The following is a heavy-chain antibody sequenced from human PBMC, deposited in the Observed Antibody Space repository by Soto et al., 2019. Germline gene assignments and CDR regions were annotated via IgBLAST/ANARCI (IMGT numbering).Heavy chain of an antibody. Sequence: PSETLSLTCTVSGGSISSYYWSWIRQPPGKGLEWIGYIYYSGSTNYNPSLKSRVTISVDTSKNQFSLKLSSVTAADTAVYYCARGAASIEATITSRFDPWGQGTLVTVSS. CDR3: ARGAASIEATITSRFDP. V-gene: IGHV4-59*01. D-gene: IGHD5-12*01. CDR1: GGSISSYY. J-gene: IGHJ5*02. CDR2: IYYSGST.